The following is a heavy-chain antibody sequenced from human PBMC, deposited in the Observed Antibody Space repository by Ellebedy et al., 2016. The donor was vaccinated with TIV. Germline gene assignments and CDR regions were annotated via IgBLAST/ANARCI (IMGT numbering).Heavy chain of an antibody. V-gene: IGHV3-9*01. CDR1: GFTFKYFA. J-gene: IGHJ4*02. CDR3: ARRARGPSYYFDY. Sequence: SLKISCAASGFTFKYFAMNWVRQAPGKGLEWVSGINWNRDTINYAEFVKGRLTISRDNAKNSLYLQMNSLRPDDTALYYCARRARGPSYYFDYWGQGALVTVSS. D-gene: IGHD3-10*01. CDR2: INWNRDTI.